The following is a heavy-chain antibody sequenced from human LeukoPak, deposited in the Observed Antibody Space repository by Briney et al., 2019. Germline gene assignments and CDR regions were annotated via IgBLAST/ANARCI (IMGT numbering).Heavy chain of an antibody. D-gene: IGHD4-23*01. Sequence: GGSLRLSCAASGFTVSSNYMSWVRQAPGKGLEWISVIYSGGSTYYADSVKGRFTISRDNSKNTLYLQMNSLRAEDTAVYYCAKDGEAVVTPWYYFDYWGQGTLVTVSS. CDR3: AKDGEAVVTPWYYFDY. V-gene: IGHV3-66*02. J-gene: IGHJ4*02. CDR1: GFTVSSNY. CDR2: IYSGGST.